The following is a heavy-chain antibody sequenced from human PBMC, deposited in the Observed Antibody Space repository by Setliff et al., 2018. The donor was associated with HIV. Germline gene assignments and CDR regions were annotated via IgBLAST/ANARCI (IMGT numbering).Heavy chain of an antibody. J-gene: IGHJ2*01. CDR3: ARDDHYYDSGSLYSDWYFDL. Sequence: GASVKVSCKISGYTLTELSMHWVRQAPGKGLEWMGSFDPEDGETIYAQKFQGRVTITADESTYTADMELSSLRSEDTAVYYCARDDHYYDSGSLYSDWYFDLWGRGTLVTVSS. CDR2: FDPEDGET. CDR1: GYTLTELS. D-gene: IGHD3-10*01. V-gene: IGHV1-24*01.